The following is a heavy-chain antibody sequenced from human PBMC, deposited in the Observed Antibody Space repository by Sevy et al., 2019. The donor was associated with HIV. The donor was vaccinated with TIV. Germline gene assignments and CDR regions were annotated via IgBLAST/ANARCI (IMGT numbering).Heavy chain of an antibody. D-gene: IGHD4-17*01. CDR2: ISYAGSNK. J-gene: IGHJ6*02. V-gene: IGHV3-30-3*01. CDR1: GFMFSSYS. Sequence: GGSLRLSCAASGFMFSSYSVHWVRQAPGKGLEWVAVISYAGSNKYYADSVKGRFTISRDNSKSTLYLQMNSLRAEDTAVYYCARDVAFTTEYSYGMDVWGQGTTVTVSS. CDR3: ARDVAFTTEYSYGMDV.